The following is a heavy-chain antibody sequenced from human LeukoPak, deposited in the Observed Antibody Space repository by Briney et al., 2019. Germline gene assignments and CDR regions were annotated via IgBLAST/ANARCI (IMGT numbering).Heavy chain of an antibody. J-gene: IGHJ6*03. Sequence: SETLSLTCTVSGGSISSYYWSWIRQPAGKGLAWIGRIYTSGSTNYNPSLKSRVTMSVDTSKNQFSLKLSSVTAADTAVYYCARDTYYYYYMDVWGKGTTVTVSS. CDR3: ARDTYYYYYMDV. V-gene: IGHV4-4*07. CDR1: GGSISSYY. CDR2: IYTSGST.